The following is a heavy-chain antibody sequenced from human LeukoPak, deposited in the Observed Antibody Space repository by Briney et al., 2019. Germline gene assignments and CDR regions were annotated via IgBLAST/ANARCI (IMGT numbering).Heavy chain of an antibody. J-gene: IGHJ4*02. V-gene: IGHV1-2*02. D-gene: IGHD3-10*01. CDR3: ARELYGSGSYYWYGGTDY. CDR1: AYTFTSYD. Sequence: WASVKVSCKASAYTFTSYDINWVRQATGQGLEWMGWINPNSGGTNYAQKFQGRVTMTRDTSVSTAYMELSRLRSDDTAVYYCARELYGSGSYYWYGGTDYWGQGTLVTVSS. CDR2: INPNSGGT.